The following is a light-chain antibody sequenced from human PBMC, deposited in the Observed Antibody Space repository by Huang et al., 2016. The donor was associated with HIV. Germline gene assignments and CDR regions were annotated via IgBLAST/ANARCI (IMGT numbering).Light chain of an antibody. CDR3: MQALQTPT. J-gene: IGKJ1*01. CDR1: QSLLHSDGYYN. V-gene: IGKV2-28*01. Sequence: DVVMTQSPLSLPVTPGEPASISCRSSQSLLHSDGYYNLDWYLQKPGQSPQLLVYLGSTRASGGPYRVSGSGTGTEFILKISRVEAEDVGVYYCMQALQTPTFGQGTKVEIK. CDR2: LGS.